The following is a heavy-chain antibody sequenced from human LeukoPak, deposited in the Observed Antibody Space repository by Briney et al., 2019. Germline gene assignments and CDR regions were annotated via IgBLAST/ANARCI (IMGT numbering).Heavy chain of an antibody. CDR1: GFTFGSYW. Sequence: PGGSVRLSCAASGFTFGSYWMSWVRQAPGKGLEWVSYISSSGSTIYYADSVKGRFTISRDNAKNSLYLQMNSLRAEDTAVYYCAELGITMIGGVWGKGTTVTISS. CDR3: AELGITMIGGV. V-gene: IGHV3-48*04. CDR2: ISSSGSTI. D-gene: IGHD3-10*02. J-gene: IGHJ6*04.